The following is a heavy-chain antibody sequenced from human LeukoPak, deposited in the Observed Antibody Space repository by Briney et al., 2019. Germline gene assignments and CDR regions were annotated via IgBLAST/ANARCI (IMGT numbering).Heavy chain of an antibody. V-gene: IGHV4-61*02. CDR1: GGSISSGSYY. J-gene: IGHJ3*02. CDR2: IYTSGST. CDR3: AREAARFDI. Sequence: PSETLSLTCTVSGGSISSGSYYWSWIRQPAGKGLEWIGRIYTSGSTSYNPSLKSRVTISVDTSKNQFSLKLSSVTAADTAVYYCAREAARFDIWGQGTMVTVSS.